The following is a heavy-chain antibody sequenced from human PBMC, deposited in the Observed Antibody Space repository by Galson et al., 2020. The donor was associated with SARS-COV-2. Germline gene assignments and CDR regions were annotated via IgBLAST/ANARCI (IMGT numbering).Heavy chain of an antibody. CDR1: GTSFIGYH. J-gene: IGHJ4*02. V-gene: IGHV4-34*01. CDR2: INYSGST. Sequence: SETLSLTCAVYGTSFIGYHWTWIRQAPGKGLEWIGEINYSGSTIYNPSLKSRVTISVDTSKNQFSLNLRSVTAADRAVYYCARAPYLVVGPTSRMGYYFDSWGQGTQVSVSS. CDR3: ARAPYLVVGPTSRMGYYFDS. D-gene: IGHD2-15*01.